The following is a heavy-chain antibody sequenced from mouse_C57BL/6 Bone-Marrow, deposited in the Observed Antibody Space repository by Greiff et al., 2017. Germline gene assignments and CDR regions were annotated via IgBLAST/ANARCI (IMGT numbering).Heavy chain of an antibody. D-gene: IGHD2-4*01. CDR3: ARGDYDCGGAWCAY. CDR1: GFTFSDYG. Sequence: EVQLVESGGGLVKPGGSLKLSCAASGFTFSDYGMHWVRQAPEKGLEWVAYISSGSSTIYYAVTVKGRFTISRDNAKNTLFLQMTSLRSEDTAMDYCARGDYDCGGAWCAYWGQGTLVTVSA. CDR2: ISSGSSTI. J-gene: IGHJ3*01. V-gene: IGHV5-17*01.